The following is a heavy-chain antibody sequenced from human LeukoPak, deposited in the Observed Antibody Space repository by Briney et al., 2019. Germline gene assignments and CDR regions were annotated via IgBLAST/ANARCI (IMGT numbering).Heavy chain of an antibody. Sequence: GGSLRLSCAASGFTFSSYSMNWVRQAPGKGLEWVSYISSSSSTIYYADSVKGRFTISRDNAKNSLYLQMNSLRAEDTAVYYCAKDGGGYYTWAFDYWGQGTLVTVSS. CDR2: ISSSSSTI. J-gene: IGHJ4*02. CDR1: GFTFSSYS. CDR3: AKDGGGYYTWAFDY. V-gene: IGHV3-48*01. D-gene: IGHD3-22*01.